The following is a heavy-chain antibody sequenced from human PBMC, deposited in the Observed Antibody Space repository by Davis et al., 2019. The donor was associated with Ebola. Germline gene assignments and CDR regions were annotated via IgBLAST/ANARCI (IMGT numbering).Heavy chain of an antibody. Sequence: SVKVSCKADGDDSTTYVIHWVRQAPGQGLEWMGGTVPILGLAQYAQKFEDRVTITTDESTNTSHMELNGLTSGDTAIYYCARVRYFGGGGYYFYRRMDVWGQGTAVTVSS. J-gene: IGHJ6*02. V-gene: IGHV1-69*10. CDR1: GDDSTTYV. D-gene: IGHD2-15*01. CDR2: TVPILGLA. CDR3: ARVRYFGGGGYYFYRRMDV.